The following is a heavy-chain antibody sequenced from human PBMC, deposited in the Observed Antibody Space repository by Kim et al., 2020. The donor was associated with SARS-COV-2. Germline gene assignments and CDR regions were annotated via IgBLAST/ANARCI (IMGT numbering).Heavy chain of an antibody. CDR1: GFTFSSYA. D-gene: IGHD6-13*01. V-gene: IGHV3-23*01. CDR2: ISGSGGST. Sequence: GGSLRLSCAASGFTFSSYAMSWVRQAPGKGLEWVSAISGSGGSTYYADSVKGRFTISRDNSKNTLYLQMNSLRAEDTAVYYCAKGLWLDSSSWYYYYYGMDVWGQGTTVTVSS. J-gene: IGHJ6*02. CDR3: AKGLWLDSSSWYYYYYGMDV.